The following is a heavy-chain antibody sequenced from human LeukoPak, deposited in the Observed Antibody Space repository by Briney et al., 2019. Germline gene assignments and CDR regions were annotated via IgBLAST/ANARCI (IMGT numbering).Heavy chain of an antibody. CDR2: IFPSDSYT. CDR1: GYSFTNYW. D-gene: IGHD2-2*01. J-gene: IGHJ6*02. Sequence: GEALKISLKGSGYSFTNYWIGWGRQMPGKGLELMAIIFPSDSYTTYSPSFHGHVTISADKSISTAYLQWSSLKASDTAMYYCARHGTSGYGMDVWGQGTTVTVSS. V-gene: IGHV5-51*01. CDR3: ARHGTSGYGMDV.